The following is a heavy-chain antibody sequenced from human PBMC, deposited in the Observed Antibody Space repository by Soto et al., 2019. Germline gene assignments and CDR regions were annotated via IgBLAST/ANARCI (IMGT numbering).Heavy chain of an antibody. Sequence: SETLSLTCTVSGGSISSYYWSWIRQPAGKGLEWIGRIYTSGSTNYNPSLKSRVTMSVDTSKNQFSLKLSSVTAADTAVYYCAREYYDFWSGYFTAELYGMDVWGQGTTVTVSS. CDR1: GGSISSYY. D-gene: IGHD3-3*01. CDR2: IYTSGST. V-gene: IGHV4-4*07. CDR3: AREYYDFWSGYFTAELYGMDV. J-gene: IGHJ6*02.